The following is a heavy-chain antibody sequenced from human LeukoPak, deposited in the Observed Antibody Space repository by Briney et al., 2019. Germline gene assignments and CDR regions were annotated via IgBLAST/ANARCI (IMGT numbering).Heavy chain of an antibody. J-gene: IGHJ4*02. CDR3: ARVYCSGGSCYQVLLNYFDY. CDR2: ISSSSSYI. D-gene: IGHD2-15*01. Sequence: GGFLRLSCAASGFTFSSYSMNWVRQAPGKGLEWVSSISSSSSYIYYADSVKGRFTISRDNAKNSLYLQMNSLRAEDTAVYYCARVYCSGGSCYQVLLNYFDYWGQGTLVTVSS. CDR1: GFTFSSYS. V-gene: IGHV3-21*01.